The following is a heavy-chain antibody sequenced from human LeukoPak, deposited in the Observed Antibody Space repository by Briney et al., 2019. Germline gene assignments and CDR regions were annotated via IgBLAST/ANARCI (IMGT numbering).Heavy chain of an antibody. CDR1: GFTFSSYA. D-gene: IGHD4-17*01. J-gene: IGHJ6*02. Sequence: GRSLRLSCAASGFTFSSYAMSWVRQAPGKGLEWVSAISGSGGSTYCADSVKGRFTISRDNSKNTLYLQMNSLRAEDTAVYYCAKVQDYGDLPYYYGMDVWGQGTTVTVSS. CDR2: ISGSGGST. V-gene: IGHV3-23*01. CDR3: AKVQDYGDLPYYYGMDV.